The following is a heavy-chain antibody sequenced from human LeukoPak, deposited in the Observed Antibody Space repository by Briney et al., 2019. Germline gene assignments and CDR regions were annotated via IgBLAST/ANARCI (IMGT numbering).Heavy chain of an antibody. Sequence: ASVRVSCKASGYTFTGYYMHGVRQAPGQGLEWMGRINPNSVGTNYAQKFQGRVTMTRDTSISTAYMELSRLRSDDTAVYYCARESRGYCTNGVCTNFDYWGQGTLVTVSS. CDR2: INPNSVGT. V-gene: IGHV1-2*06. J-gene: IGHJ4*02. CDR3: ARESRGYCTNGVCTNFDY. CDR1: GYTFTGYY. D-gene: IGHD2-8*01.